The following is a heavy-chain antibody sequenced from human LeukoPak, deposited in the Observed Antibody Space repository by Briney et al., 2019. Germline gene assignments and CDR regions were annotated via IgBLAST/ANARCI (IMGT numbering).Heavy chain of an antibody. D-gene: IGHD2-15*01. CDR2: ISGGGRTT. J-gene: IGHJ4*02. V-gene: IGHV3-23*01. CDR3: AKNVVVKRYIDF. Sequence: GGSLRLACAASGFTFSNHAMSWVRQAPGKGLQWVAVISGGGRTTEYEDFVKGRFTISRDNSKNTLSLQMNSLTVEDTAIYFCAKNVVVKRYIDFWGQGTLVTVSS. CDR1: GFTFSNHA.